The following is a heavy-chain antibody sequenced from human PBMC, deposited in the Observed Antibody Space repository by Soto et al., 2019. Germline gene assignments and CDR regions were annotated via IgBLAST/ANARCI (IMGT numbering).Heavy chain of an antibody. CDR2: INHSGST. J-gene: IGHJ4*02. Sequence: SETLSLTCAVYGGSFSGYYWSWIRQPPGKGLEWIGEINHSGSTNYNPSLKSRVTISVDTSKNQFSLKLSSVTAADTAVYYCARATTLPPLMTTVTTGRPSGLYYFDYWGQGTLVTVSS. CDR1: GGSFSGYY. CDR3: ARATTLPPLMTTVTTGRPSGLYYFDY. V-gene: IGHV4-34*01. D-gene: IGHD4-17*01.